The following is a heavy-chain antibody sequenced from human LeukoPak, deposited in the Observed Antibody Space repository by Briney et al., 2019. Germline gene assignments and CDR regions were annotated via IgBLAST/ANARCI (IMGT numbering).Heavy chain of an antibody. Sequence: SQTLSLSCTVSGGSISSGGDYWSWIRQHPGKSLGWIGYIDYSGSTYYNPSLKSRVTISVDTSKNQFSLKLSSVTPADTAVYYCATAAGYSYGNFDYWGQGTLVTVSS. CDR1: GGSISSGGDY. V-gene: IGHV4-31*03. J-gene: IGHJ4*02. CDR3: ATAAGYSYGNFDY. D-gene: IGHD5-18*01. CDR2: IDYSGST.